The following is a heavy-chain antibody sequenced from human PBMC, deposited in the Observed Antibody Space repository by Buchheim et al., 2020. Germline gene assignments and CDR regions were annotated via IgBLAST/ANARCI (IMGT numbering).Heavy chain of an antibody. D-gene: IGHD5-18*01. CDR1: GFTFSSYG. V-gene: IGHV3-30*18. CDR3: AKEWSNGYSYGRDYYYYYGMDV. Sequence: QVQLVESGGGVVQPGRSLRLSCAASGFTFSSYGMHWVRQAPGKGLEWVAVISYDGSNKYYADSVKGRFTTSRDNSKNTLYLQMNSLRAEDTAVYYCAKEWSNGYSYGRDYYYYYGMDVWGQGTT. CDR2: ISYDGSNK. J-gene: IGHJ6*02.